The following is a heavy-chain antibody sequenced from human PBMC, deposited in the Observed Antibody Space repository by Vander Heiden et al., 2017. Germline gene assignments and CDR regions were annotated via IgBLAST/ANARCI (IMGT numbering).Heavy chain of an antibody. CDR1: GFPPSTSGVG. CDR3: AHSIHGRGWLPYERHDAFDI. Sequence: QITLKESGPTLAKPTQTLTLTCTFSGFPPSTSGVGVGWIRQPPGKALERLALIYWNDDKHYRPSLKGRLTITKDTSKSQVVLTMTNMDPVDTATYYYAHSIHGRGWLPYERHDAFDIWGQGTMVTVSS. D-gene: IGHD5-12*01. J-gene: IGHJ3*02. V-gene: IGHV2-5*01. CDR2: IYWNDDK.